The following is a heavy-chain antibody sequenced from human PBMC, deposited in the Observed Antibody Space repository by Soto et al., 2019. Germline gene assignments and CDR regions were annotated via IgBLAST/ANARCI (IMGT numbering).Heavy chain of an antibody. CDR2: ISVTSTTI. J-gene: IGHJ4*02. D-gene: IGHD3-9*01. CDR1: GFTFNTFG. CDR3: ARDGAMTGVFDY. V-gene: IGHV3-48*01. Sequence: PGGSLRLSCAGSGFTFNTFGMNWVRQAPGKGLEWISYISVTSTTIHYADSVRGRFAISRDNAKNSLFLQMDSLRVEDTAVYYCARDGAMTGVFDYWGPGTLVTVSS.